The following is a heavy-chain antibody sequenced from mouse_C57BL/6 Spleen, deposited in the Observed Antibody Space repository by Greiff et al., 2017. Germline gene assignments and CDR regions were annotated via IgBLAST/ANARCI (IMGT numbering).Heavy chain of an antibody. Sequence: QVQLQQPGAELVKPGASVKLSCKASGYTFTSYWMQWVKQRPGPGLEWIGEIDPSDSYTNYNQKFKGKATLTVDPSSSTAYMQLSSLTSEDSAVYYCARGGDYSNYDAMDYWGQGTSVTVSS. CDR1: GYTFTSYW. J-gene: IGHJ4*01. CDR3: ARGGDYSNYDAMDY. CDR2: IDPSDSYT. D-gene: IGHD2-5*01. V-gene: IGHV1-50*01.